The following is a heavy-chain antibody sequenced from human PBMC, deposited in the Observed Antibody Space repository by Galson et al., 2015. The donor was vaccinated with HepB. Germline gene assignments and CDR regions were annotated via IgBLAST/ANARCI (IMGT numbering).Heavy chain of an antibody. V-gene: IGHV3-30*04. Sequence: SLRLSCAASGFTFSTFAMYWVRQAPGKGLEWVAVISYDGSNKYHADSVKGRFTISRDNSKNTLYLQVNSLRHEDTAVYYCARPLEEWLPVGMEVWGQGTTVTVSS. CDR1: GFTFSTFA. J-gene: IGHJ6*02. CDR2: ISYDGSNK. CDR3: ARPLEEWLPVGMEV. D-gene: IGHD6-19*01.